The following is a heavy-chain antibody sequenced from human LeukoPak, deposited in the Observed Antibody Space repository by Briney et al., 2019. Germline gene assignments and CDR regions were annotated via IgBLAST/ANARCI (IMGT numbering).Heavy chain of an antibody. D-gene: IGHD2-2*01. CDR3: ARAFKDIVVVPAAMSPFGA. J-gene: IGHJ5*02. CDR2: INPNSGGT. Sequence: GASVKVSCKASGYTFTGYYMHWVRQAPGQGLEWMGWINPNSGGTNYAQKFQGRVTMTRDTSISTAYMELSRLRSDDTAVYYCARAFKDIVVVPAAMSPFGAWGQGTLVTVSS. V-gene: IGHV1-2*02. CDR1: GYTFTGYY.